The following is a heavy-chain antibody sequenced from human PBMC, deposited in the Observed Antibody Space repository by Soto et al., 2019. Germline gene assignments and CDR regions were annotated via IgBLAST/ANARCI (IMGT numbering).Heavy chain of an antibody. J-gene: IGHJ6*02. CDR2: IIPIFGTA. Sequence: SVKVSCKASGVTFSSYAISWVRQAPGQGLEWMGGIIPIFGTANYAQKFQGRVTITADKSTSTAYMELSSLRSEDTAVYYCARGPSRRIFRTSYGMDVWGQGTTVTVSS. V-gene: IGHV1-69*06. CDR3: ARGPSRRIFRTSYGMDV. D-gene: IGHD2-15*01. CDR1: GVTFSSYA.